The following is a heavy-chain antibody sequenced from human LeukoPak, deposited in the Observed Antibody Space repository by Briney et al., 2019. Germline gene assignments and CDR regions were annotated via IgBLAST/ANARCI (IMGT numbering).Heavy chain of an antibody. CDR3: AREVRGHYYYYGMDV. Sequence: GGSLRLSCAASGFTFSSYAMHWVRQAPGKGLEWVAVISYDGSNKYYADSVKGRFTISRDNSKNTLYLQMNSLRAEDTAVYYCAREVRGHYYYYGMDVWGQGTTVTVSS. V-gene: IGHV3-30-3*01. CDR2: ISYDGSNK. J-gene: IGHJ6*02. D-gene: IGHD3-10*01. CDR1: GFTFSSYA.